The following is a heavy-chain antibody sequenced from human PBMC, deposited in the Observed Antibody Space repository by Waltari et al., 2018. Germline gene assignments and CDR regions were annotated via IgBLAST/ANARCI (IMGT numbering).Heavy chain of an antibody. J-gene: IGHJ5*02. V-gene: IGHV4-38-2*02. D-gene: IGHD4-17*01. CDR1: GYSISSIYY. CDR2: IYHTGSA. CDR3: AREEAINFDYGDTKTAGGWFDP. Sequence: QVQMQESGTGLVKPSETLSLTCAVSGYSISSIYYWGWIRQPPGKGLEWIGSIYHTGSAYYNPSLKSRVTMAVDTSKNHFSLKLSSVTAADTAVYFCAREEAINFDYGDTKTAGGWFDPWGQGTLVTVSS.